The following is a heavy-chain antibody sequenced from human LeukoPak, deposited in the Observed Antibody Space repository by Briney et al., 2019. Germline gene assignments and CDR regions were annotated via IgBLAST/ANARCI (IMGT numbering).Heavy chain of an antibody. D-gene: IGHD2-8*01. CDR1: YGSISDISYY. J-gene: IGHJ4*02. CDR3: ARGKRGYRYCTNGVCYTRRFGYFDY. CDR2: IYYSGRT. V-gene: IGHV4-39*01. Sequence: SETLSLTCTVSYGSISDISYYWGWIRQPPGKGLEWIGSIYYSGRTYYNSSLKSRVTISVDTSKNQFSLKLSSVTAADTAVYYCARGKRGYRYCTNGVCYTRRFGYFDYWGQGTLVTVSS.